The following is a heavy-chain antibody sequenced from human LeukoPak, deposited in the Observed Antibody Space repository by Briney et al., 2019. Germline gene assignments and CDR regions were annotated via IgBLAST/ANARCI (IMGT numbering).Heavy chain of an antibody. CDR1: GGSISSFY. D-gene: IGHD6-19*01. Sequence: PSETLSLTCTVSGGSISSFYWSWIRQPAGKGEEWIGRVHTSGSTYYNPSLKSRVTMSVDTSQNQFSLRLSSVTAADTAVYYCARGLVAGQGGHFDYWGQGTLVTVSS. J-gene: IGHJ4*02. CDR2: VHTSGST. CDR3: ARGLVAGQGGHFDY. V-gene: IGHV4-4*07.